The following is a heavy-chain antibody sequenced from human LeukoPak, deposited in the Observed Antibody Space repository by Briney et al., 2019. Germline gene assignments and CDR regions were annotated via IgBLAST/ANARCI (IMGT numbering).Heavy chain of an antibody. J-gene: IGHJ4*02. V-gene: IGHV4-38-2*02. CDR1: NYSIVSGYY. D-gene: IGHD3/OR15-3a*01. CDR3: ARVWTGYPGHY. CDR2: IYHSGNT. Sequence: KSSVTLSLTCSVSNYSIVSGYYWGWIRQPPGKGLEWIGSIYHSGNTYYNPSLKSRVTISVDTSKNQFSLKLTSVTAADTAVYYCARVWTGYPGHYWGQGTLVTVSS.